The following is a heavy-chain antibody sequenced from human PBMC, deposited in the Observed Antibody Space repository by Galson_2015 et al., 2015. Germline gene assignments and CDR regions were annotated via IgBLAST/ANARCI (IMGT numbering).Heavy chain of an antibody. Sequence: SLRLSCAASGFTLSSYAMSWVRQTPGKGLEWVSAISASGVSIYYADSAKGRFTISRDNSKNTLYLQMNSLRAEDTAVYYCAKDSCTGGVCYWMGHWGQGTLVTVSS. CDR2: ISASGVSI. CDR3: AKDSCTGGVCYWMGH. CDR1: GFTLSSYA. D-gene: IGHD2-8*02. V-gene: IGHV3-23*01. J-gene: IGHJ4*02.